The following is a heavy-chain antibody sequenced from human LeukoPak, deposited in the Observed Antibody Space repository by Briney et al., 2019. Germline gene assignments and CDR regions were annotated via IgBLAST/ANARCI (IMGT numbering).Heavy chain of an antibody. CDR1: GGSFSVRY. CDR2: INQSGST. D-gene: IGHD1-26*01. V-gene: IGHV4-34*01. J-gene: IGHJ3*02. CDR3: ARISGSYTTDDAFDI. Sequence: SETLSLTCAVSGGSFSVRYWSWIRQPPGKGLEWIGEINQSGSTTYNPSLKSRVTISVDTSKNQFSLKLSSVTAADTAVYYCARISGSYTTDDAFDIWGHGTMVTVSS.